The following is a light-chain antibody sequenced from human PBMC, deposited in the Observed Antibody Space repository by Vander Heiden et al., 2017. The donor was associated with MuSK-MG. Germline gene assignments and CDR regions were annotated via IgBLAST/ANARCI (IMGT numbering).Light chain of an antibody. CDR3: QQDGDSPLYT. J-gene: IGKJ2*01. Sequence: EIVLTQSPGTLSLSPGERATLSCRASQSVSSSSFAWYQQKPGQAPRLLIFNTSIRPTGIPDRFSGSGSGTDFTLTISRLEPEDFAVYYCQQDGDSPLYTFGQGTKLEIK. V-gene: IGKV3-20*01. CDR1: QSVSSSS. CDR2: NTS.